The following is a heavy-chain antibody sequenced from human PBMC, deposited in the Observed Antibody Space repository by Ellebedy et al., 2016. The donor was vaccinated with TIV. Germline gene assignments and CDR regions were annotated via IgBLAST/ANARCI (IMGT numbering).Heavy chain of an antibody. D-gene: IGHD6-13*01. CDR1: GFTFSTYS. CDR2: ISSNSNYT. CDR3: ARSAMAAAGDDY. Sequence: GESLKISCAASGFTFSTYSMNWVRQAPGKGLGWVSSISSNSNYTYYADSVRGRFTISRDDAKRSLYLQMNSLRADDTAVYYCARSAMAAAGDDYWGQGTLVTVSS. J-gene: IGHJ4*02. V-gene: IGHV3-21*01.